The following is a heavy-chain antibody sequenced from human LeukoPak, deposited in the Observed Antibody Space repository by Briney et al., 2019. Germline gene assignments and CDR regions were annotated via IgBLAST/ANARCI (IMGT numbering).Heavy chain of an antibody. CDR3: ARVRAFYSYFDY. Sequence: SETLSLTCAVYGGSFSGYYWSWIRQPPGKGLEWIGEINHSGSTNYNPSLKSRVTISVDTSKNQFSLKLSSVTAADTAVYYCARVRAFYSYFDYWGQGTLVTVSS. D-gene: IGHD4-11*01. CDR1: GGSFSGYY. V-gene: IGHV4-34*01. CDR2: INHSGST. J-gene: IGHJ4*02.